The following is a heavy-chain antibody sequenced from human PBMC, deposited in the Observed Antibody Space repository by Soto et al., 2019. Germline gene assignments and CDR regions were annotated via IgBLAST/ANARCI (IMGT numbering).Heavy chain of an antibody. CDR2: ISYDGSNK. Sequence: QVQLVESGGGVVQPGRSLRLSCAASGFTFSSYAMHWVRQAPGKGLEWVAVISYDGSNKYYADSVKGRFTISRDNFKNTLYLQMNSLRAEDTAVYYCARDRGYCSGGSCYYYFDYWGQGTLVTVSS. V-gene: IGHV3-30-3*01. D-gene: IGHD2-15*01. CDR3: ARDRGYCSGGSCYYYFDY. J-gene: IGHJ4*02. CDR1: GFTFSSYA.